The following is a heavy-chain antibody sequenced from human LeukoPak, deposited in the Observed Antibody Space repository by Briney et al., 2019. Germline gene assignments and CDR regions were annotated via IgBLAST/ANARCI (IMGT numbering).Heavy chain of an antibody. V-gene: IGHV3-23*01. D-gene: IGHD6-6*01. J-gene: IGHJ4*02. CDR3: ATSYSSSSGPFDS. CDR2: ISGSGTGT. CDR1: RFTFKDYA. Sequence: GGSLRLSCAASRFTFKDYAMNWVRQAPGKGLEWVSTISGSGTGTYYADSVKGRFTISRDNSRNTLHLQMDSPRADDTAVYYCATSYSSSSGPFDSWGQGTLVTVSS.